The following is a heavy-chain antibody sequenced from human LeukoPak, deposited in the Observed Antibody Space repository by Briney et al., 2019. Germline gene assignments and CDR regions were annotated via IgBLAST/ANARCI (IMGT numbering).Heavy chain of an antibody. D-gene: IGHD3-3*01. J-gene: IGHJ4*02. CDR2: ISGSGGST. Sequence: GGSLRLSCAASGFTFSSYWMSWVRQAPGKGLEWVSAISGSGGSTYYADSVKGRFTISRDNSKNTLYLQMNNLRAEDTAVYYCAKSYYDFWSGYPLFDYWGQGTLVTVSS. CDR1: GFTFSSYW. CDR3: AKSYYDFWSGYPLFDY. V-gene: IGHV3-23*01.